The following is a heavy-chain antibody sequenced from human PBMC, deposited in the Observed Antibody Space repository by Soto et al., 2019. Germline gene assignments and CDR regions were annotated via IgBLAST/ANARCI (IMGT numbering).Heavy chain of an antibody. J-gene: IGHJ4*01. V-gene: IGHV3-74*03. Sequence: GGSLGLSCAASGFSLSDYWMHWVRQVPGKGLLWVSRVSVNGRDTTYADSVKGRFTISRDNAKNTLYLQMDSLRAEDTAVYYCGSAHERRPIAFWGHGSLVIGSS. CDR2: VSVNGRDT. CDR3: GSAHERRPIAF. CDR1: GFSLSDYW. D-gene: IGHD2-21*01.